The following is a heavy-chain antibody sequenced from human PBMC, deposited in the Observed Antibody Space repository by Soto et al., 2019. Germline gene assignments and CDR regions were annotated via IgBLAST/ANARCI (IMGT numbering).Heavy chain of an antibody. J-gene: IGHJ2*01. V-gene: IGHV3-23*01. CDR2: ISGVGDAT. CDR1: GFTFINYA. CDR3: ARKVVGSTSRPDYWYFDL. D-gene: IGHD2-21*01. Sequence: EVQLLESGGDSVQPGGSVRLSCAGSGFTFINYAMNWVRQAPGKGLEWVSTISGVGDATFFADSVRGRFTFSRDNSKNTVTLQMNSLGVDDTAVYYCARKVVGSTSRPDYWYFDLWGRGTLVTVSS.